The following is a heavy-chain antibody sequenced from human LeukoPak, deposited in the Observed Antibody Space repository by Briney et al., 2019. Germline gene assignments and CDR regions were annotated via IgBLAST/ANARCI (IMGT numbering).Heavy chain of an antibody. CDR3: AIDGYDPFDY. D-gene: IGHD5-12*01. CDR1: GGTFSSYA. CDR2: IIPILGIA. V-gene: IGHV1-69*04. Sequence: GASVKVSCKASGGTFSSYAISWVRQAPGQGLEWMGRIIPILGIANYAQKFQGRVTITADKSTSTAYIELSSLRSEDTAVYYCAIDGYDPFDYWGQGTLVTVSS. J-gene: IGHJ4*02.